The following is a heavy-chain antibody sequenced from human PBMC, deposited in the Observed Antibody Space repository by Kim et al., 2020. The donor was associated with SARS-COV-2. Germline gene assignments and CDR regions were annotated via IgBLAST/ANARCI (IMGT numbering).Heavy chain of an antibody. J-gene: IGHJ6*02. CDR1: GFTFSSYE. Sequence: GGSLRLSCAASGFTFSSYEMNWVRQAPGKGLEWVSYISSSGSTIYYADSVKGRFTISRDNAKNSLYLQMNSLRAEDTAVYYCARDTQTVLRYFDWYPGRNHYYYYGMDVWGQGTTVTVSS. D-gene: IGHD3-9*01. V-gene: IGHV3-48*03. CDR2: ISSSGSTI. CDR3: ARDTQTVLRYFDWYPGRNHYYYYGMDV.